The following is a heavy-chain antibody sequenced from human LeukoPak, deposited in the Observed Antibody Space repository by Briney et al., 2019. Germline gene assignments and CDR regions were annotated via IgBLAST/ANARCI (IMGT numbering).Heavy chain of an antibody. V-gene: IGHV1-2*02. D-gene: IGHD1-26*01. Sequence: ASVKLSCKASGYTFTGYYMHWVRQAPGQGLEWMGWINPNSGGTNYAQKFQGRFTMTRDTSISTAYMELSRLRSDDTAVYYCARDSKYSGSYYYYMDVWGKGTTVTVSS. CDR2: INPNSGGT. CDR1: GYTFTGYY. J-gene: IGHJ6*03. CDR3: ARDSKYSGSYYYYMDV.